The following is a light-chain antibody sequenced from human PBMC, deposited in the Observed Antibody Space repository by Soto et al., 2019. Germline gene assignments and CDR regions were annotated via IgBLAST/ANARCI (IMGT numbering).Light chain of an antibody. Sequence: DIVMTQSPATVSVFPGEGVTLSCRASQSLYNNLAWYQQKPGQAPRLLIYAVSTRATGVPARLSGSGSGTEFTLAISSLQSAEFAVSYCRQHNGLPLTFGPGTRVEI. CDR2: AVS. CDR1: QSLYNN. CDR3: RQHNGLPLT. J-gene: IGKJ4*01. V-gene: IGKV3-15*01.